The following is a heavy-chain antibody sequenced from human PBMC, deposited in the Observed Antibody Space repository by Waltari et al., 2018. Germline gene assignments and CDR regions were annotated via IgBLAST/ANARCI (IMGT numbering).Heavy chain of an antibody. CDR2: MTGTGGGPPYANSP. D-gene: IGHD6-19*01. CDR3: AKGSGMDV. Sequence: QVLESGGGLVQPGGSLRLSCVASGFDFINSAMSWVRQTPEEGLSVGATMTGTGGGPPYANSPYYADSVKGRFTISRDNSKNTIYLQMSSLGAEDTGVYYCAKGSGMDVWGQGTTVTVSS. CDR1: GFDFINSA. V-gene: IGHV3-23*01. J-gene: IGHJ6*02.